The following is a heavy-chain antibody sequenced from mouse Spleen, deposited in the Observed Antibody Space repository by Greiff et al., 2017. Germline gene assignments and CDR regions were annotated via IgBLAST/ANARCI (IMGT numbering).Heavy chain of an antibody. J-gene: IGHJ3*01. CDR2: INPSSGYT. CDR3: ARGGYYDGSPFAY. D-gene: IGHD1-1*01. Sequence: QVQLQQSGTVLARPGASVKLSCKASGYTFTSYWMHWVKQRPGQGLEWIGYINPSSGYTKYNQKFKDKATLTADKSSSTAYMQLSSLTYEDSAVYYCARGGYYDGSPFAYWGQGTLVTVSA. V-gene: IGHV1-7*01. CDR1: GYTFTSYW.